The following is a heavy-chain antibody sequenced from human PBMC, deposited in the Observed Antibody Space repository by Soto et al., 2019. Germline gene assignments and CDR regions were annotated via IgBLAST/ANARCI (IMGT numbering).Heavy chain of an antibody. D-gene: IGHD2-15*01. V-gene: IGHV5-51*01. CDR2: IYPGDSDT. J-gene: IGHJ6*02. CDR3: ARTPRGGEASPYYYYYYGRDV. CDR1: GYSFTIYW. Sequence: GESLKISCKGSGYSFTIYWIGWVRQMPGKGLEWLGIIYPGDSDTRYSPSFQGQVTISADKSISTAYLQWSSLKASDTAMYYCARTPRGGEASPYYYYYYGRDVWGQGTTVTVSS.